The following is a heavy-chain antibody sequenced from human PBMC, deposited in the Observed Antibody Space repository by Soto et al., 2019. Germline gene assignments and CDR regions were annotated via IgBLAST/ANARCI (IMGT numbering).Heavy chain of an antibody. CDR1: GGSIGSYY. CDR2: IYYSGST. V-gene: IGHV4-59*12. J-gene: IGHJ3*02. D-gene: IGHD3-9*01. CDR3: ARSMFDTPPDDFDI. Sequence: PSWTLSLTCTVSGGSIGSYYLSWIRQPPGKGLEWIGYIYYSGSTNYNPSLKSRVTISVDTSKNQFSLKLSSVTAADTAVYYCARSMFDTPPDDFDI.